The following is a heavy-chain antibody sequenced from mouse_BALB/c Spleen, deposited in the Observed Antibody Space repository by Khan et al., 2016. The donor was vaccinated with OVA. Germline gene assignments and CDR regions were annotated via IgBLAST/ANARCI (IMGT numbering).Heavy chain of an antibody. Sequence: QVQLQQSGAELVKPGASVRLSCKASGYTFTSYYLYWVKQRPGQGLEWIGDINPSNGGTTFNEKFKTKATLTVDKSSSTAYMQLNSLTSDDSAVYYCTRSGYGSFAYWGQGTLVTVSA. D-gene: IGHD2-2*01. CDR3: TRSGYGSFAY. CDR2: INPSNGGT. V-gene: IGHV1S81*02. CDR1: GYTFTSYY. J-gene: IGHJ3*01.